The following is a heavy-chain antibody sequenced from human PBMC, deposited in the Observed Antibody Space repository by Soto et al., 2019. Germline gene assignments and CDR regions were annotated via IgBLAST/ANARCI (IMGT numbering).Heavy chain of an antibody. CDR3: ARDLGGSSSWLTYYYGMDV. CDR1: GYTFTGYY. D-gene: IGHD6-13*01. CDR2: INPNSGGT. V-gene: IGHV1-2*02. J-gene: IGHJ6*02. Sequence: GASVKVSCKASGYTFTGYYMHWVRQAPGQGLEWMGWINPNSGGTNYAQKFQGRVTMTRDTSISTAYMELSRLRSDDTAVYYCARDLGGSSSWLTYYYGMDVWGQGTTVTVSS.